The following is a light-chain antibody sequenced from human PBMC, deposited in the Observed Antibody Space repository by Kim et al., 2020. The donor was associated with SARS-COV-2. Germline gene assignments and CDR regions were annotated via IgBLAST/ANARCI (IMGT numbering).Light chain of an antibody. Sequence: QSALTQPPSASGSPGQSVTISCTGTSSDVGGYNYVSWYQQHPGKAPKLMISEVSKRPSGVPDRFSGSKSGNTASLTVSGLRAEDEADYYCSSYAGSSNFVFGTGTKVTVL. J-gene: IGLJ1*01. CDR2: EVS. V-gene: IGLV2-8*01. CDR1: SSDVGGYNY. CDR3: SSYAGSSNFV.